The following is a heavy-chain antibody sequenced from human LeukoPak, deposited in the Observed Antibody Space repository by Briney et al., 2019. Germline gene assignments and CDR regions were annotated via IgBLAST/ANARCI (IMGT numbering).Heavy chain of an antibody. D-gene: IGHD2-15*01. CDR2: IYYSGST. Sequence: PSETLSLTCTVSGGSISSYYWSWIRQPPGKGLEWIGYIYYSGSTNYNPSLKSRVTISVDTSKNQFSLKLSSVTAADTAVYYCARPEVANPSAFDIRGQGTMVTVSS. CDR3: ARPEVANPSAFDI. V-gene: IGHV4-59*08. CDR1: GGSISSYY. J-gene: IGHJ3*02.